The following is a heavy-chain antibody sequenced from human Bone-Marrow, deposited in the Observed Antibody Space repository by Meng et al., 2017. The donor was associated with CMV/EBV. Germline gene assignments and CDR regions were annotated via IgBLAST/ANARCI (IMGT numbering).Heavy chain of an antibody. V-gene: IGHV3-20*04. CDR1: GFTFDDYG. J-gene: IGHJ4*02. Sequence: GESLKISCAASGFTFDDYGMSWVRQAPGKGLEWVSGINWNGGSTGYADSVKGRFTISRDNAKNSLYLQMNSLRAEDTALYYCAILPGIVTSTDYWGQGTLV. CDR2: INWNGGST. D-gene: IGHD2-21*01. CDR3: AILPGIVTSTDY.